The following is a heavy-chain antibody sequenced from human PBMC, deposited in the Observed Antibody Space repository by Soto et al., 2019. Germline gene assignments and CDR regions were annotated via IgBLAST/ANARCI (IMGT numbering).Heavy chain of an antibody. CDR1: GGSISSYY. J-gene: IGHJ6*02. CDR3: ARGGSFWSGRMDV. CDR2: IYYSGST. Sequence: XATLSLTCTVSGGSISSYYWSCIRQPPGKGLEWIGYIYYSGSTNYNPSLKSRVTISVDTSKNQFSLKLSSVTAADTAVYYCARGGSFWSGRMDVWGQGTTVTVSS. D-gene: IGHD3-3*01. V-gene: IGHV4-59*01.